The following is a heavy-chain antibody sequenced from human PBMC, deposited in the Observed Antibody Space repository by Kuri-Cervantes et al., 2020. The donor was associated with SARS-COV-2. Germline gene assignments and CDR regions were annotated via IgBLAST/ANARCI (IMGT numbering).Heavy chain of an antibody. D-gene: IGHD6-19*01. V-gene: IGHV4-59*01. CDR2: IYYSGST. CDR1: GYSISSYY. CDR3: ARYPTGSSGWYSSDAFDI. J-gene: IGHJ3*02. Sequence: SETLSLTCTVSGYSISSYYWSWIRQPPGKGLEWIGYIYYSGSTNYNPSLKSRVTISVDTSKNQFSLKLSSVTAADTAVYYCARYPTGSSGWYSSDAFDIWGQGTMVTVSS.